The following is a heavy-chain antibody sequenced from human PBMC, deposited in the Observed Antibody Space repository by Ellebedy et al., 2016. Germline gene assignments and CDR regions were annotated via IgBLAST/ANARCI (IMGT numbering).Heavy chain of an antibody. J-gene: IGHJ6*02. CDR3: AKGDCSSTSCYRPYYYYGMDV. D-gene: IGHD2-2*01. CDR1: GFTFSSYA. CDR2: ISGSGGST. V-gene: IGHV3-23*01. Sequence: GESLKISCAASGFTFSSYAMSWVRQAPGKGLEWVSAISGSGGSTYYADSVKGRFTISRDNSKNTLYLQMNSLRAEDTAVYYCAKGDCSSTSCYRPYYYYGMDVWGQGTTVTVSS.